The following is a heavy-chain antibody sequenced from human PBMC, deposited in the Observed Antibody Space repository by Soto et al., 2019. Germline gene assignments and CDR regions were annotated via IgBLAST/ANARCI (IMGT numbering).Heavy chain of an antibody. CDR3: ARAAPYYYYYGMDV. CDR2: IYYSGST. V-gene: IGHV4-30-4*01. Sequence: SETLSLTCTVSGGSISSGDYYWSWIRQPPGKGLEWIGYIYYSGSTYYNPSLKSRVTISVDTSKNQFSLKLSSVTAADTAVYNCARAAPYYYYYGMDVWGQGTTVTVSS. CDR1: GGSISSGDYY. J-gene: IGHJ6*02.